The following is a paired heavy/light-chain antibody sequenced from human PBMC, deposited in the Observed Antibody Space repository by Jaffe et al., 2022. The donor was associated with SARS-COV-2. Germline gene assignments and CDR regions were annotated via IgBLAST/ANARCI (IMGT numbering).Light chain of an antibody. J-gene: IGKJ4*01. CDR1: QGISSW. Sequence: DIQMTQSPSSVSASVGDRVTITCRASQGISSWLGWYQQKPGKAPKLLIYTASSLQSGVPSRFSGSGSGTDFIFTISSLQPEDFATYYCQQANSFPLTFGGGTKVEIK. CDR2: TAS. V-gene: IGKV1-12*01. CDR3: QQANSFPLT.
Heavy chain of an antibody. D-gene: IGHD2-2*01. CDR3: ARRWCSSTSCSLGNWYDP. CDR1: GFTFGDFA. Sequence: EVQLVESGGGLVKPGRSLRLSCTVSGFTFGDFAMSWFRQAPGKGLEWVGFIRSKIYGGTAEYAASVKGRFTISRDDSKSIVYLQMNSLETEDTALYYCARRWCSSTSCSLGNWYDPWGQGTLVTVSS. CDR2: IRSKIYGGTA. V-gene: IGHV3-49*05. J-gene: IGHJ5*02.